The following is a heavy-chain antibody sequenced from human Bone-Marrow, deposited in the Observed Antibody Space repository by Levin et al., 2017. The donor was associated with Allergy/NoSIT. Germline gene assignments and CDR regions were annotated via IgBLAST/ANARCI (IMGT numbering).Heavy chain of an antibody. V-gene: IGHV3-48*02. D-gene: IGHD6-25*01. CDR2: ISSSSSTI. J-gene: IGHJ3*02. CDR1: GFTFSSYS. CDR3: AREGVATAETLDAFDI. Sequence: GGSLRLSCAASGFTFSSYSMNWVRQAPGKGLEWVSYISSSSSTIYYADSVKGRFTISRDNAKNSLYLQMNSLRDEDTAVYYCAREGVATAETLDAFDIWGQGTMVTVSS.